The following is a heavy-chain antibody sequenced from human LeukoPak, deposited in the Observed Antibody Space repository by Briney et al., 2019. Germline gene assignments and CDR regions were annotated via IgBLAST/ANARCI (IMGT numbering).Heavy chain of an antibody. D-gene: IGHD3-22*01. J-gene: IGHJ3*02. CDR3: ARDPGPLMIVWGVWGSFDI. CDR1: SGSISTSNYY. CDR2: IFYSGST. Sequence: SETLSLTCTVSSGSISTSNYYWGWVRQPLGKALEWIGNIFYSGSTNYNPSLKSRVTISVDTSKNQFSLKLSSVTAADTAVYYCARDPGPLMIVWGVWGSFDIWGQGTMVTVSS. V-gene: IGHV4-39*07.